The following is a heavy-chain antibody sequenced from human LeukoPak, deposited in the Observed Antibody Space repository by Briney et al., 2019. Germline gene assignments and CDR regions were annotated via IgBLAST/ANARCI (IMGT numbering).Heavy chain of an antibody. CDR3: ARGPDGSGRTVDY. CDR1: GGSVSSGSYY. CDR2: IYYSGST. Sequence: SETLSLTCTVSGGSVSSGSYYWSWIRQPPGKGLEWIGYIYYSGSTNYNPSLKSRVTISVDTSKNQFSLKLSSVTAADTAVYYCARGPDGSGRTVDYWGQGTLVTVSS. V-gene: IGHV4-61*01. J-gene: IGHJ4*02. D-gene: IGHD2-15*01.